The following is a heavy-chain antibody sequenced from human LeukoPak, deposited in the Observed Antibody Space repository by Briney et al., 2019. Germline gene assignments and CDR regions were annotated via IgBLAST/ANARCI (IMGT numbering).Heavy chain of an antibody. J-gene: IGHJ4*02. Sequence: ASVKVSCKASGGTFSSYAISWVRQAPGQGLEWMGGIIPIFGTANYAQKFQGRVTITADESTSTAYMELSSLRSEDTAVYYCATGREGLEWLLLPALVYRGQGTLVTVSS. CDR2: IIPIFGTA. CDR3: ATGREGLEWLLLPALVY. V-gene: IGHV1-69*13. CDR1: GGTFSSYA. D-gene: IGHD3-3*01.